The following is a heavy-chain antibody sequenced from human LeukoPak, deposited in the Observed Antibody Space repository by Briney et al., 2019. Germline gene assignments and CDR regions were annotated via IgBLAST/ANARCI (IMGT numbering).Heavy chain of an antibody. J-gene: IGHJ5*02. CDR1: GGSISSYY. V-gene: IGHV4-4*07. CDR2: IYTSGST. CDR3: ARGEAVAGTSWFDP. D-gene: IGHD6-19*01. Sequence: PSETLSLTCTVSGGSISSYYWSWIRQPAGKGLEWIGRIYTSGSTNYNPSLKSRVTMSVDTSKNQFSLELSSVTAADTAVYYCARGEAVAGTSWFDPWGQGTLVTVSS.